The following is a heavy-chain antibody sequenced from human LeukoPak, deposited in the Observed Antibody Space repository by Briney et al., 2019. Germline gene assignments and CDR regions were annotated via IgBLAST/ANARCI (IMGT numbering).Heavy chain of an antibody. Sequence: SQTLSLTCTVSGGSISSGGYYWRWLRQHPGTGLEWIGYIYYSGSTYYNPSLKSRVTISVDTSKNQFSLKLSSVTAADTAVYYCARDGENSSGYYFDYWGQGTLVTVSS. J-gene: IGHJ4*02. V-gene: IGHV4-31*03. D-gene: IGHD3-22*01. CDR2: IYYSGST. CDR3: ARDGENSSGYYFDY. CDR1: GGSISSGGYY.